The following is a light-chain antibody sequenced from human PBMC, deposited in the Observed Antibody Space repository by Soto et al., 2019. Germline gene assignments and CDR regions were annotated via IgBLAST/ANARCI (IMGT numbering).Light chain of an antibody. CDR1: SSDVGGDND. J-gene: IGLJ1*01. Sequence: QCGMTHTASEAGSPGHSATIAWTGTSSDVGGDNDGAWYQQHPGKAPRVLIYEVSKRHSGGSNRFSGSKSGNTAFLTISGLQAEDEGEDDCRAYTSSSALFVFGTRTQVTGL. CDR2: EVS. CDR3: RAYTSSSALFV. V-gene: IGLV2-14*01.